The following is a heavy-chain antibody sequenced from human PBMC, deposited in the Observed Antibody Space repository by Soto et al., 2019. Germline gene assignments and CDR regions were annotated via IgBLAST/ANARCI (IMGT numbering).Heavy chain of an antibody. J-gene: IGHJ6*02. V-gene: IGHV3-30*18. Sequence: PEGSLRLSCVASGFSFSSYGMHWVRQAPGKGLDWVAVMSYDGNSKYVTDSVRGRFTISKDNSKKTLFLEMNSLTTEDTAIYYCAKDRDAYNSGGMDVWGQGTTVTVSS. CDR3: AKDRDAYNSGGMDV. CDR1: GFSFSSYG. D-gene: IGHD1-1*01. CDR2: MSYDGNSK.